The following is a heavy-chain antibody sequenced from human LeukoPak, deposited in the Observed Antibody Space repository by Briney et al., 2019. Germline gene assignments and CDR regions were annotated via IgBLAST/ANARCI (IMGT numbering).Heavy chain of an antibody. Sequence: PGGSLRLSCAASGFTFSSYAMSWVRQAPGKGLEWVSAISGSGGSTYYADSVKGRFTISRDNSKNTLYLQMNSLRAEDTAVYYCAKLRSYSSSSLYYFDYWGQGTLVTVSS. D-gene: IGHD6-6*01. CDR2: ISGSGGST. J-gene: IGHJ4*02. V-gene: IGHV3-23*01. CDR3: AKLRSYSSSSLYYFDY. CDR1: GFTFSSYA.